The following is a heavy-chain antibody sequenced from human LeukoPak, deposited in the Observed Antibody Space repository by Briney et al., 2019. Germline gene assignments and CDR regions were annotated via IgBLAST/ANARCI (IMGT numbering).Heavy chain of an antibody. J-gene: IGHJ6*02. D-gene: IGHD2-15*01. CDR1: GGSISSYY. CDR2: IYYSGST. V-gene: IGHV4-59*01. Sequence: SETLSLTCTVSGGSISSYYWSWIRQPPGKGLEWIGYIYYSGSTNYNPSLKSRVTISVDTSKNQFSLKLSSVTAADTAVYYCARSAQLLPGSYYYGMDVWGQGTTVTVSS. CDR3: ARSAQLLPGSYYYGMDV.